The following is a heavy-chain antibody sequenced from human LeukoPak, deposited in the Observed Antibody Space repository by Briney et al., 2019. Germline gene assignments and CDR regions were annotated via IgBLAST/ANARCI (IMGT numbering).Heavy chain of an antibody. CDR3: ARATNYGGNFDY. D-gene: IGHD4-23*01. V-gene: IGHV4-59*01. CDR2: IYYSAST. J-gene: IGHJ4*02. CDR1: GGSISSYY. Sequence: SETLSLTCTVSGGSISSYYCNWIRQSPGTGLEWIGYIYYSASTNYSPSLKGGVTISVHTSKNHSSLKLSSVTSADTAVYYCARATNYGGNFDYWGQGTLVTVSS.